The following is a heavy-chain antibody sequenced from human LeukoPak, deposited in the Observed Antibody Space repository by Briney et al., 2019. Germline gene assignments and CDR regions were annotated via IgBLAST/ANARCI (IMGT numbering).Heavy chain of an antibody. D-gene: IGHD3-10*01. CDR1: GFTFSNFA. CDR2: ISDDGRKN. Sequence: GGSLRLSCAASGFTFSNFAMHWVRQAPGKGLEWVAVISDDGRKNDFADSVKGRVIISRDNSKNTMSLQMNRLRTEDTAVYYCARTTPSHTPRSYYYGSGSYSYADDYWGQGTLVTVSS. V-gene: IGHV3-30*04. J-gene: IGHJ4*02. CDR3: ARTTPSHTPRSYYYGSGSYSYADDY.